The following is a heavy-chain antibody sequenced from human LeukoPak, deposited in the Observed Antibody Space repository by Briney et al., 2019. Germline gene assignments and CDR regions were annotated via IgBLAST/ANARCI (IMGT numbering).Heavy chain of an antibody. D-gene: IGHD6-19*01. V-gene: IGHV3-21*01. Sequence: GGSLRLSCAASGFTFSSYSMNWVRQAPGKGLEWVSSISSSSSYIYYADSVKGRFTISRDNAKNSLYLQMNSLRAEDTAVYYCARAGEQWPPTGPFDYWGQGTLVTVSS. CDR2: ISSSSSYI. CDR1: GFTFSSYS. CDR3: ARAGEQWPPTGPFDY. J-gene: IGHJ4*02.